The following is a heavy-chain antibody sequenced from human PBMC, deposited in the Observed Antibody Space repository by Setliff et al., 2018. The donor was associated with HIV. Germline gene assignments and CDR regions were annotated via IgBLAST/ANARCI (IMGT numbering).Heavy chain of an antibody. J-gene: IGHJ4*02. D-gene: IGHD2-2*01. CDR1: GFSFSTYA. CDR3: ARVGYCSSTSCYDY. CDR2: MSNDGKNI. V-gene: IGHV3-30*04. Sequence: GGSLRLSCATSGFSFSTYAMHWVRQAPGEGLEWVAVMSNDGKNIYYADSLKGRFTISRDNSRNTLYLQMNSLRVEDTAVYYCARVGYCSSTSCYDYWGQGTLVTVSS.